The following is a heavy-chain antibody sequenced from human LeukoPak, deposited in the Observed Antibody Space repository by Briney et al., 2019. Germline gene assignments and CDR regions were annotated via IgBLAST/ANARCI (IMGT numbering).Heavy chain of an antibody. Sequence: GGSLRLSCAASGFTFSSFTMSWVRQAPEKGLEWLSVYNGGNDGTYYADSVKGRFTTSRDNSKNTLYLQLNSLRTEDTAVYYCAKANGITGTTYWYFDLWGRGTLVTVSS. CDR1: GFTFSSFT. CDR3: AKANGITGTTYWYFDL. D-gene: IGHD1-7*01. CDR2: YNGGNDGT. V-gene: IGHV3-23*01. J-gene: IGHJ2*01.